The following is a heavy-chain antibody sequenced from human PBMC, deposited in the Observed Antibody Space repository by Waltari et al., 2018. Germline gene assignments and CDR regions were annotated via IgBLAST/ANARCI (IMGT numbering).Heavy chain of an antibody. J-gene: IGHJ3*02. D-gene: IGHD3-3*01. CDR3: ARDRRFVDI. CDR2: IYYSGST. V-gene: IGHV4-59*01. Sequence: IRQPPGKGLEWIGYIYYSGSTNYNPSLKSRVTISVDPSKNQFSLKLSSVTAADTAVYYCARDRRFVDIWGQGTMVTVSS.